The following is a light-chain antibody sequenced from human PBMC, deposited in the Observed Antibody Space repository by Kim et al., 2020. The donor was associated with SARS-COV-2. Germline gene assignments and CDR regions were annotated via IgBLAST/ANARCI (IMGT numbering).Light chain of an antibody. V-gene: IGKV1-5*01. J-gene: IGKJ1*01. CDR2: DAS. Sequence: GDRVTITYRASQCINFWLAWYQQKPGKAPNLLIYDASILESGGPSRFSGSGSWTQFTLTISSLQPDDFATYYCQEYKNDSWTFGQGTKVDIK. CDR1: QCINFW. CDR3: QEYKNDSWT.